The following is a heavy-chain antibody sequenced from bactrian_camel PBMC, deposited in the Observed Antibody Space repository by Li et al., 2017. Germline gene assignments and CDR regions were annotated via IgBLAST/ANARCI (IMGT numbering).Heavy chain of an antibody. CDR2: IESDGST. CDR1: LNPDSRYC. J-gene: IGHJ4*01. D-gene: IGHD7*01. V-gene: IGHV3S9*01. Sequence: VQLVESGGGSVQAGGSLRLSCETSLNPDSRYCLGWIRQIPDKEREGVAGIESDGSTSYADSVKGRFTVSLDNAKNTLFLQMNSLLPEDTAMYYCAADSRWWLGLQTKSYNHWGQGTQVTVS. CDR3: AADSRWWLGLQTKSYNH.